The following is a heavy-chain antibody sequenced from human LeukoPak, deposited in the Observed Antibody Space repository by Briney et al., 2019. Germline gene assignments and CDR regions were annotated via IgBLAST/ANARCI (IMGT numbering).Heavy chain of an antibody. Sequence: ESGPTLVNPTPTLGLTCSCYAITFSPTGISVRLVRQPPGKALEWLALIDWDDDKYFSTSLKNRITISKDTSKNQVVLTVTNMDPGDTGTYYCARVRIAVRGKRGDHFDNWGQGTLVTVSS. CDR1: AITFSPTGIS. CDR2: IDWDDDK. CDR3: ARVRIAVRGKRGDHFDN. V-gene: IGHV2-70*20. D-gene: IGHD6-19*01. J-gene: IGHJ4*02.